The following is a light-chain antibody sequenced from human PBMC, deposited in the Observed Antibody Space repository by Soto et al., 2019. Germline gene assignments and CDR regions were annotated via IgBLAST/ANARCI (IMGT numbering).Light chain of an antibody. CDR1: QSVSSSS. CDR3: QQYNSSPT. V-gene: IGKV3-20*01. CDR2: TVS. J-gene: IGKJ4*01. Sequence: EIVLTQSPGTLSLSPGERATLSCRASQSVSSSSLAWYQQKPGQAPRLLIYTVSRRATGIPDRFSGSGSGTDFTLTISRLEPEDFAVYYCQQYNSSPTVGGGTKVDIK.